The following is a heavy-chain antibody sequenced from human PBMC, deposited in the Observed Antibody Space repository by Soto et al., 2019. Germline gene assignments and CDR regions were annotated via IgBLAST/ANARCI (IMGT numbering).Heavy chain of an antibody. CDR3: VRGSDPYKCDF. D-gene: IGHD1-20*01. J-gene: IGHJ4*02. V-gene: IGHV4-31*03. CDR1: GASVSSGLYF. Sequence: QVQLQESGPGLVKPSQTLSLTCTVSGASVSSGLYFWNWIRQLPGKGLQWLGHVHPTGNIYYNPSLQIRFTMSMDTSNNQVSLQLNSVTVADTAVYYCVRGSDPYKCDFWGQGALVTGSS. CDR2: VHPTGNI.